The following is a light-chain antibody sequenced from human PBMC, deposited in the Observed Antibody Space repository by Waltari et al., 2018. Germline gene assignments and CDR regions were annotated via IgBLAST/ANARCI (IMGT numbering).Light chain of an antibody. CDR1: SSDVGSYNY. CDR2: NVS. CDR3: SSYITTNTLEL. Sequence: QSALTQPASVSGSPGQSITISCTGTSSDVGSYNYVSWYQQHPGKAPKLMIYNVSYRPSGASNRFSGSKSGNTASLTISGLQAEDEADYYCSSYITTNTLELFGGGTSLTVL. V-gene: IGLV2-14*03. J-gene: IGLJ2*01.